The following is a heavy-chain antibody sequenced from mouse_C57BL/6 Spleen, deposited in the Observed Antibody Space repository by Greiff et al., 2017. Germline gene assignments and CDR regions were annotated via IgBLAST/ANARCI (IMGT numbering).Heavy chain of an antibody. J-gene: IGHJ1*03. CDR2: IYPRSGNT. CDR3: ARLGERVVRYCDG. Sequence: VQLQPSGAELARPGASVQLSCQASGYTFSSYGLSWVKQRTGTGLEWIGEIYPRSGNTYYHEKFKGKATLTADKSSSPAYRELRRLTSEDSAVYCCARLGERVVRYCDGWGTGTTVTVSS. D-gene: IGHD1-1*01. V-gene: IGHV1-81*01. CDR1: GYTFSSYG.